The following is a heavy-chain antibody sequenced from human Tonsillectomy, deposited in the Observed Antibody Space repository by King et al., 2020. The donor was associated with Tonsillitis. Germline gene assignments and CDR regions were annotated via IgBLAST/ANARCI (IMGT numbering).Heavy chain of an antibody. CDR3: AREGGAYCDLGGHYYYYYAMDI. D-gene: IGHD3-16*01. J-gene: IGHJ6*02. CDR1: GFTFSSYW. CDR2: INSDGSST. V-gene: IGHV3-74*01. Sequence: VQLVESGGGLVQPGGSLRLSCAAAGFTFSSYWMHWVRQAPGKGLVWVSRINSDGSSTNYADSVKGRFTISRDNAKNTLYLQMNSLRAEDTAVYYCAREGGAYCDLGGHYYYYYAMDIWGQGTTVTVSS.